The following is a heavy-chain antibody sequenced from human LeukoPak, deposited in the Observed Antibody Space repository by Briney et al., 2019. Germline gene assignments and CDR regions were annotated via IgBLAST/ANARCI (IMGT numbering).Heavy chain of an antibody. CDR2: ITSSGGTI. CDR1: GFTFSSYS. CDR3: ARNPSGYSSSGGLDY. D-gene: IGHD6-13*01. V-gene: IGHV3-48*01. J-gene: IGHJ4*02. Sequence: GGSLRLSCAASGFTFSSYSMNWVRQAPGKGLEWVSYITSSGGTIYYGDSVKGRFTISRDNAKNSLYLQMDNLKGEDTAVYYCARNPSGYSSSGGLDYWGQGTPVTVSS.